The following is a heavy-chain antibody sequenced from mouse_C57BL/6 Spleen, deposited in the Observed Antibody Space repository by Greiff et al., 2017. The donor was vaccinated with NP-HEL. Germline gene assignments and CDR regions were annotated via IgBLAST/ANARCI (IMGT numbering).Heavy chain of an antibody. CDR2: ISSGSSTI. Sequence: EVQLVESGGGLVKPGGSLKLSCAASGFTFSDYGMHWVRQAPEKGLEWVAYISSGSSTIYYADTVKGRFTISRDNAKNTLFLQMTSLRSEDTAMYYCARHGYYEDWYFDVWGTGTTVTVSS. CDR3: ARHGYYEDWYFDV. J-gene: IGHJ1*03. CDR1: GFTFSDYG. V-gene: IGHV5-17*01. D-gene: IGHD2-3*01.